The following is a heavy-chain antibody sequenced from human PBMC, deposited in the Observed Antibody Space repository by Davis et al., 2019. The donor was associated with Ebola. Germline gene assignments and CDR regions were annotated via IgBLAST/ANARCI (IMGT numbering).Heavy chain of an antibody. V-gene: IGHV4-34*01. J-gene: IGHJ4*02. D-gene: IGHD2-2*01. Sequence: PGGSLRLSCAVYGGPVSGHYWSWIRQSPGKGLEWIGEINHRGSTNYNPSLKSRVTISIDTSKNQFSLKLSPVTAADTGVYYCARGVDSSVSCYGYWGQGTLVTVSS. CDR2: INHRGST. CDR1: GGPVSGHY. CDR3: ARGVDSSVSCYGY.